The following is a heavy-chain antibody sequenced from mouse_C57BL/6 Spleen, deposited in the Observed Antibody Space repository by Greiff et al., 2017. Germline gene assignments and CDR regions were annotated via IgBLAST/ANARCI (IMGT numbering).Heavy chain of an antibody. CDR2: LYPGDGDT. CDR1: GYAFSSYW. Sequence: QVQLQQSGAELVKPGASVKISCKASGYAFSSYWMNWVKQRPGKGLEWIGQLYPGDGDTNYNGKFTGKATLTADNSSSTAYMQLSSLTSDVSAVYFCARGITTGFDYWGQGTTLTVSA. D-gene: IGHD1-1*01. CDR3: ARGITTGFDY. J-gene: IGHJ2*01. V-gene: IGHV1-80*01.